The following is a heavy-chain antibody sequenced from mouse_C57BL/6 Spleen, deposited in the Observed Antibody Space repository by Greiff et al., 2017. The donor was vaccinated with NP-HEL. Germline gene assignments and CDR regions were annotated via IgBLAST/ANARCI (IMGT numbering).Heavy chain of an antibody. Sequence: QVQLKESGAELVRPGTSVKVSCKASGYAFTNYLIEWVKQRPGQGLEWIGVINPGSGGTNYNEKFKGKATLTADKSSSTAYMQLSSLTSEDSAVYFCAREDYGRDYAMDYWGQGTSVTVSS. V-gene: IGHV1-54*01. CDR1: GYAFTNYL. CDR2: INPGSGGT. D-gene: IGHD1-1*02. CDR3: AREDYGRDYAMDY. J-gene: IGHJ4*01.